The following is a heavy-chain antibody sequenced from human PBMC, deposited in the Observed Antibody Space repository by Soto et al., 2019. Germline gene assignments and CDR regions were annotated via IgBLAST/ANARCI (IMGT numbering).Heavy chain of an antibody. J-gene: IGHJ4*02. D-gene: IGHD3-22*01. Sequence: SETLSLTCTVSGGSISSSSYYWGWIRQPPGKGLEWIGSIYYSGSTYYNPSLKSRVTISVDTSKNQFSLKLSSVTAADTAVYYCARLHYDSSGYYPEYWGQGTLVTVSS. CDR1: GGSISSSSYY. CDR3: ARLHYDSSGYYPEY. V-gene: IGHV4-39*01. CDR2: IYYSGST.